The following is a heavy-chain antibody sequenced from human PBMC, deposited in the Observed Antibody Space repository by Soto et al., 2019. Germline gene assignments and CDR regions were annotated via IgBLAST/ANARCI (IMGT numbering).Heavy chain of an antibody. CDR1: VSTFLSYV. Sequence: SGKVSCKPSVSTFLSYVIRLLLEAPGQGLEWMGGIIPIFGTANYAQKFQGRVTITADESTSTAYMELSSLRSEDTAVYYCARDTYGYYYFDYWGQGTLVTVSS. CDR2: IIPIFGTA. J-gene: IGHJ4*02. V-gene: IGHV1-69*13. D-gene: IGHD3-22*01. CDR3: ARDTYGYYYFDY.